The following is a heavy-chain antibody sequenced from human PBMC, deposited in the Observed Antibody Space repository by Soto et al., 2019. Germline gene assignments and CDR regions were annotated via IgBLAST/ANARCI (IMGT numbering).Heavy chain of an antibody. V-gene: IGHV1-69*08. CDR1: GDTFRTYS. Sequence: QVQLVQSGAEVKKPGSSVKVSCKASGDTFRTYSINWVRQAPGQGLEWMGRITPILDIADYAQKFQGRVTITADKATSTGYMEVSRLRSEDTAVYYCAREECRSTSCYDYFDYWGQGTLVTVSS. CDR3: AREECRSTSCYDYFDY. D-gene: IGHD2-2*01. J-gene: IGHJ4*02. CDR2: ITPILDIA.